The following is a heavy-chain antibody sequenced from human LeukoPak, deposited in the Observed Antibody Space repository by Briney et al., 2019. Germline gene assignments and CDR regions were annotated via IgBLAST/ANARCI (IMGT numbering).Heavy chain of an antibody. CDR1: GFTLSNYA. CDR3: ASGDSGSYP. V-gene: IGHV3-23*01. J-gene: IGHJ4*02. D-gene: IGHD1-26*01. CDR2: ISGSGGST. Sequence: GGSLRLSCAASGFTLSNYAMSWVRQAPGKGLEWVSVISGSGGSTYYADSVRGRFTISRDNSKNTLYLQMNSLRAEDTAVYYCASGDSGSYPWGQGTLVTVSS.